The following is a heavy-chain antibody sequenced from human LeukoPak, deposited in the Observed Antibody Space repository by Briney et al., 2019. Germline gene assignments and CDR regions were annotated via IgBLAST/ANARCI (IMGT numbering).Heavy chain of an antibody. J-gene: IGHJ1*01. CDR2: IYHSGST. V-gene: IGHV4-38-2*02. CDR1: GYSISSGYY. Sequence: PSETLSLTCTVSGYSISSGYYWGWIRQPPGKGLEWIGSIYHSGSTYYNPSLKSRVTISVDTSKNQFSLKLSSVTAADTAVYYCARGDYDILTGYYDEYFQHWGQGTLVTVSS. D-gene: IGHD3-9*01. CDR3: ARGDYDILTGYYDEYFQH.